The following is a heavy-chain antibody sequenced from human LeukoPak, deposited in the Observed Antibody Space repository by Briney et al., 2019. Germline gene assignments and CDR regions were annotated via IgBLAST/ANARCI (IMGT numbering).Heavy chain of an antibody. Sequence: SETLSLTCPVYGGSISSYYWRWIRQPPGKGLEWRRYIYYSGNTNYNSSLKSRVTISVDSSMNQFSLKLSSVTAADTAVYYCASSGDPYSYYYDSSGFLPWGQGTLVTVSS. V-gene: IGHV4-59*01. CDR2: IYYSGNT. CDR1: GGSISSYY. D-gene: IGHD3-22*01. J-gene: IGHJ5*02. CDR3: ASSGDPYSYYYDSSGFLP.